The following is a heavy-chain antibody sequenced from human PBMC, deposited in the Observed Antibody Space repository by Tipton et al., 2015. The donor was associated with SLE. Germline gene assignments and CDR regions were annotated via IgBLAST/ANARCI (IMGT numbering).Heavy chain of an antibody. D-gene: IGHD2-2*02. V-gene: IGHV4-59*11. CDR2: TLHTGST. Sequence: TLSLTCSVSGDSISGHYWSWIRQPPGKGLEWIGYTLHTGSTYYNPPLKSRVTVSADTSKNQFSLKLSSVTAADTAVYYCARDRDIVLEPVPIPPAFDIWGQGTMVTVSS. CDR1: GDSISGHY. CDR3: ARDRDIVLEPVPIPPAFDI. J-gene: IGHJ3*02.